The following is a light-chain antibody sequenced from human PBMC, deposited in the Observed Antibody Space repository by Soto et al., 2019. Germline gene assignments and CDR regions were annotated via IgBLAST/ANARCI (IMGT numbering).Light chain of an antibody. CDR3: SSYAGSNNLV. CDR1: SSDVGGYNY. V-gene: IGLV2-8*01. J-gene: IGLJ2*01. CDR2: EVS. Sequence: QSALTQPPSASGSPGQSVTISCTGTSSDVGGYNYVSWYQQHPGKAPKLMIYEVSKRPSGVPDRFSGSKSGNTASLTVSGIQDEDEADYYCSSYAGSNNLVFGGGTEVTV.